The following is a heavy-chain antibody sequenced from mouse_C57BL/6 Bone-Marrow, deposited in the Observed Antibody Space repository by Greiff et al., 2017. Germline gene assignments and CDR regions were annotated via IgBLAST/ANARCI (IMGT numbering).Heavy chain of an antibody. CDR2: ISGGGGNT. J-gene: IGHJ4*01. Sequence: EVKFVESGGGLVKPGGSLKLSCAASGFTFSSYTMSWVRQTPEKRLEWVANISGGGGNTYYPDSVKGRFTISRDNAKNTLYLQMSSLRSEDTALYYCARQESCYVYEDAMDYWGQGTSVTVSS. V-gene: IGHV5-9*01. D-gene: IGHD2-2*01. CDR1: GFTFSSYT. CDR3: ARQESCYVYEDAMDY.